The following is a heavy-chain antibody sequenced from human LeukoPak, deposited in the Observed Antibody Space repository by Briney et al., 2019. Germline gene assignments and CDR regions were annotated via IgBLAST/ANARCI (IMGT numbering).Heavy chain of an antibody. CDR1: GFNFEVFA. CDR3: AKGTGGYYGPFDS. D-gene: IGHD3-22*01. J-gene: IGHJ4*02. Sequence: GGSLRLSCAASGFNFEVFALFWVRQAPGRGLQYVSGINWNSGSVDFADSVRGRFTTSRDNPKNSLYLQMNSLTAEDTAVYYCAKGTGGYYGPFDSWGQGTLVTVSS. CDR2: INWNSGSV. V-gene: IGHV3-9*01.